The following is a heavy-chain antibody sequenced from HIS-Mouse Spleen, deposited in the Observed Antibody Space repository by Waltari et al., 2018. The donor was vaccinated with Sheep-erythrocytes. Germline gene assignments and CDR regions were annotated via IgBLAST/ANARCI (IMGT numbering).Heavy chain of an antibody. CDR1: GFTFSSYG. V-gene: IGHV3-30*18. CDR2: ISYDGSNK. Sequence: QVQLVESGGGVVQPGRSLRLSCAASGFTFSSYGMHWVRQAPGKGLEWVAVISYDGSNKYYADPVKGPFTISRENSKNTLYLRMNSLRAEDTAVYYCAKGGFGGNSNDAFDIWGQGTMVTVSS. J-gene: IGHJ3*02. CDR3: AKGGFGGNSNDAFDI. D-gene: IGHD3-16*01.